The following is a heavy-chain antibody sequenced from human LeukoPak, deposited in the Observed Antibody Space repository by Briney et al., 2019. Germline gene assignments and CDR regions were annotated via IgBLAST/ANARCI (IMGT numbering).Heavy chain of an antibody. J-gene: IGHJ6*02. CDR3: ARGTEYSRSWYYYYYYGMDV. CDR1: GYTFTSDD. V-gene: IGHV1-8*01. Sequence: ASVKVSCKASGYTFTSDDINWGREATGGGREWRGGMKTKRGNTGYAQKFKGRVTMTRNTSRSRDYMELGSRRSEDRAVYYCARGTEYSRSWYYYYYYGMDVWGQGTTVTVSS. D-gene: IGHD6-13*01. CDR2: MKTKRGNT.